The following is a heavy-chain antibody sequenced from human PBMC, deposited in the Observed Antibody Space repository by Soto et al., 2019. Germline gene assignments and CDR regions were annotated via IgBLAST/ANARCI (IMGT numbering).Heavy chain of an antibody. CDR2: VHYSGNT. V-gene: IGHV4-59*04. D-gene: IGHD2-15*01. CDR3: ARQDRVVAEGRWFDP. Sequence: SETLSLTCTVSGGSISSYYWSWIRQPPGKGLEWLGSVHYSGNTYYNPSLKSRLTISVDKSKNQFSLNLSSVTAADTAVYYCARQDRVVAEGRWFDPWGQGTLVTVSS. CDR1: GGSISSYY. J-gene: IGHJ5*02.